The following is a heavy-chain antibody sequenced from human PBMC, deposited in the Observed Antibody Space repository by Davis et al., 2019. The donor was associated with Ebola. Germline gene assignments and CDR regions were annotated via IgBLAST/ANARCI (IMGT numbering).Heavy chain of an antibody. CDR1: GGSISSGGYS. CDR3: ARGRVVYSHAFDI. CDR2: IYHSGST. Sequence: SETLSLTCAVSGGSISSGGYSWSWIRQPPGKGLEWIGYIYHSGSTYYNPSLKSRVTISVDTSKNQFSLKLSSVTAADTAVYYCARGRVVYSHAFDIWGQGTMVTVSS. J-gene: IGHJ3*02. D-gene: IGHD2-8*02. V-gene: IGHV4-30-2*01.